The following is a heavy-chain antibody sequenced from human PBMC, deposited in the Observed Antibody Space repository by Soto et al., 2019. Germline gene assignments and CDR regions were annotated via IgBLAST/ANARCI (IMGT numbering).Heavy chain of an antibody. V-gene: IGHV3-23*01. J-gene: IGHJ3*02. D-gene: IGHD2-2*01. CDR2: ISGSGGTT. Sequence: GGSLRLSCAASGFTFSRYALSWVRQTPGKGLEWVSSISGSGGTTDHADSVKGRFTISRDNSKNTLYLQMNSLRAEDTAVFYCAKDIVVVPAGMDAFDIWGQGTMVTVSS. CDR3: AKDIVVVPAGMDAFDI. CDR1: GFTFSRYA.